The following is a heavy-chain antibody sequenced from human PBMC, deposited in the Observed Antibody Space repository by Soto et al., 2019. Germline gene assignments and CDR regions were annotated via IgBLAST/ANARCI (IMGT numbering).Heavy chain of an antibody. J-gene: IGHJ4*02. V-gene: IGHV3-23*01. CDR2: ISGSGGST. CDR3: AKGVAVAGNPTDYFDY. CDR1: GFTFSSYA. D-gene: IGHD6-19*01. Sequence: PGGSLRLSCAASGFTFSSYAMSWVRQAPWKGLEWVSAISGSGGSTYYADSVKGRFTISRDNSKNTLYLQMNSLRAEDTAVYYCAKGVAVAGNPTDYFDYWGQGTLVTV.